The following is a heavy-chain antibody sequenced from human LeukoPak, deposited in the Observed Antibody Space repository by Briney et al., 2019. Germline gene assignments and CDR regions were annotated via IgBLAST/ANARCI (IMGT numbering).Heavy chain of an antibody. CDR1: GYTFTSYD. CDR2: MNPNSGNT. Sequence: ASVKVSCKASGYTFTSYDINWVRQATGQGLEWMGWMNPNSGNTGYAQKLQGRVTMTTDTSTSTAYMELRSLRSDDTAVYYCARVGGIAAADHWGQGTLVTVSS. V-gene: IGHV1-8*01. J-gene: IGHJ4*02. D-gene: IGHD6-13*01. CDR3: ARVGGIAAADH.